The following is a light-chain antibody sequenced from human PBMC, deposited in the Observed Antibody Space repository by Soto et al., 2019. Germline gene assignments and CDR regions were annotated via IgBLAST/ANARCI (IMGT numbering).Light chain of an antibody. CDR3: HQSYTSPYT. Sequence: DIQMTQSPSSLSVSVGDRVTITCRASQSISSFLHWFQQKPGKAPNLLIFGSFNLQSGVPSRFSGSGSGTDFTLTITSLQPEDSATYYCHQSYTSPYTFGQGTKLEI. V-gene: IGKV1-39*01. CDR2: GSF. CDR1: QSISSF. J-gene: IGKJ2*01.